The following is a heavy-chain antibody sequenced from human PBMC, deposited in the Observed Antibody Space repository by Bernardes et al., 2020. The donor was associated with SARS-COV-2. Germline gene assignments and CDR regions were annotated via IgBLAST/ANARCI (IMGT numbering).Heavy chain of an antibody. CDR2: ISYDGSNK. Sequence: GGSLRLSCAASGFTFSSYAMHWVRQAPGKGLEWVAVISYDGSNKYYADSVKGRFTISRDNSKNTLYLQMNSLRAEDTAVYYCARESDSWGEYYFDYWGQGTLVTVSS. CDR3: ARESDSWGEYYFDY. J-gene: IGHJ4*02. D-gene: IGHD2-21*02. CDR1: GFTFSSYA. V-gene: IGHV3-30*04.